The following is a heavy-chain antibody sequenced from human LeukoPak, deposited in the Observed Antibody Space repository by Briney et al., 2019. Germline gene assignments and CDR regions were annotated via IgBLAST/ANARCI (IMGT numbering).Heavy chain of an antibody. CDR2: TWYDGINK. CDR1: GFTFSRYG. Sequence: PGGSLRLSCAASGFTFSRYGMHWVRQAPGKGLEWVAVTWYDGINKYYSDSVKGRFTISRDNPKNTLYLQMNSLRAEDTAVYYCARDYCSSTSCYVDYWGQGTLVTVSS. CDR3: ARDYCSSTSCYVDY. J-gene: IGHJ4*02. D-gene: IGHD2-2*01. V-gene: IGHV3-33*01.